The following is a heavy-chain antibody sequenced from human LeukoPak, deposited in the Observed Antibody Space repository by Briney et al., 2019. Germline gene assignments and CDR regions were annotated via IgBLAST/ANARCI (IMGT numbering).Heavy chain of an antibody. CDR1: GGSISSYH. Sequence: PSETLSLTCTVSGGSISSYHWSWIRQPPGKGLEWIWYIYYSGSTNYNPSLKSRVTISVDTSKNQFSLKLSSVTAADTAVYYCARVTYYYDSSGYYYFDYWGQGTLVTVSS. V-gene: IGHV4-59*01. J-gene: IGHJ4*02. D-gene: IGHD3-22*01. CDR3: ARVTYYYDSSGYYYFDY. CDR2: IYYSGST.